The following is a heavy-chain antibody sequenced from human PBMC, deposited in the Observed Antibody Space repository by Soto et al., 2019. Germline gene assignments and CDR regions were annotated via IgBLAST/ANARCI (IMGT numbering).Heavy chain of an antibody. CDR3: ASSSGAVAGYYYYGMDV. V-gene: IGHV1-69*13. J-gene: IGHJ6*02. D-gene: IGHD6-19*01. CDR1: GGTFSSYA. CDR2: IIPIFGTA. Sequence: ASVKVSCKASGGTFSSYAISWVRQAPGQGLEWMGGIIPIFGTANYAQKFQGRVTITADESTSTAYMELSSLRSEDTAVYYCASSSGAVAGYYYYGMDVWGQGTTVTVSS.